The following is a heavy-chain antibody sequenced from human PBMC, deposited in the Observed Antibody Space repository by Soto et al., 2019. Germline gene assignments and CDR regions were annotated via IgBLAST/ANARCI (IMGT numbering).Heavy chain of an antibody. Sequence: PSETLSLTCTVSGGSISSSSYYWGWIRQPPGKGLEWIGSIYYSGSTYYNPSLKSRVTISVDTSENQFSLKLSSVTAADTAVYYCARQGTYYYGSGSFRFDPWGQGTLVTVSS. D-gene: IGHD3-10*01. V-gene: IGHV4-39*01. CDR1: GGSISSSSYY. J-gene: IGHJ5*02. CDR2: IYYSGST. CDR3: ARQGTYYYGSGSFRFDP.